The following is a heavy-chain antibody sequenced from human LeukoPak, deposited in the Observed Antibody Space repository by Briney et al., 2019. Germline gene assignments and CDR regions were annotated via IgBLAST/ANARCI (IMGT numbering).Heavy chain of an antibody. Sequence: PGGSLRLSCAASGFTFSSYSMNWVRQAPGKGLEWVSSISSSSSYIYYADSVKGRFTISRDNAKNSLYLQMNSLRAEDTAVYYCARGGYCSGGICYSVYYFDYWGQGTLVTVSS. CDR3: ARGGYCSGGICYSVYYFDY. CDR2: ISSSSSYI. J-gene: IGHJ4*02. CDR1: GFTFSSYS. D-gene: IGHD2-15*01. V-gene: IGHV3-21*01.